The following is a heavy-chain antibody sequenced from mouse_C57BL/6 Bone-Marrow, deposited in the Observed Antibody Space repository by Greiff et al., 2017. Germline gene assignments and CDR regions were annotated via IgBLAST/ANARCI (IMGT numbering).Heavy chain of an antibody. V-gene: IGHV1-55*01. D-gene: IGHD2-2*01. CDR2: IYPGSGST. J-gene: IGHJ4*01. CDR3: ARSRHGYDALYAMDY. CDR1: GYTFTSYW. Sequence: QVQLKQPGAELVKPGASVKMSCKASGYTFTSYWITWVKQRPGQGLEWIGDIYPGSGSTNYNEKFKSKATLTVDTSSSTAYMQLSSLTSEDSAVYYCARSRHGYDALYAMDYWGQGTSVTVSS.